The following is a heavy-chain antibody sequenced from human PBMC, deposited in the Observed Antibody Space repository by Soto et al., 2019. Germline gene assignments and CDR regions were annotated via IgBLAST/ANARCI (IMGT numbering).Heavy chain of an antibody. CDR3: ARDYSGYDSDGYYFDY. V-gene: IGHV1-46*01. D-gene: IGHD5-12*01. Sequence: VPLTPKQGLEWMGIINSSGGSTSYAQKFQGRVTMTRDTSTSTVYMELSSLRSEDTAVYYCARDYSGYDSDGYYFDYWGQGTLVTVS. CDR2: INSSGGST. J-gene: IGHJ4*02.